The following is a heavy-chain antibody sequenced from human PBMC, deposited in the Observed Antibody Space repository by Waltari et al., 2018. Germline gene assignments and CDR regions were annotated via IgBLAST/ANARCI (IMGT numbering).Heavy chain of an antibody. CDR2: ISYDGSNK. CDR1: GFPFSSYA. V-gene: IGHV3-30-3*01. J-gene: IGHJ4*02. Sequence: QVQLVESGGGVVQPGRSLRLSCAASGFPFSSYAMHWVRQAPGKGLEWVAVISYDGSNKYYADSVKGRFTISRDNSKNTLYLQMNSLRAEDTAVYYCARDRIAAAGGYFDYWGQGTLVTVSS. D-gene: IGHD6-13*01. CDR3: ARDRIAAAGGYFDY.